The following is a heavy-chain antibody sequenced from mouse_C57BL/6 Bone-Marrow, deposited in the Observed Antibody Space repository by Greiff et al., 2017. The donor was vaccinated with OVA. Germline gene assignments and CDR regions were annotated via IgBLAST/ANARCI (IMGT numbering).Heavy chain of an antibody. D-gene: IGHD1-1*01. Sequence: EVKLQESGPVLVKPGASVKMSCKASGYTFTDYYMNWVKQSHGKSLEWIGVINPYNGGTSYNQKFKGKATLTVDKSSSTAYMELNSLTSEDSAVYYCARPYGSFWYFDVWGTGTTVTVSS. J-gene: IGHJ1*03. V-gene: IGHV1-19*01. CDR2: INPYNGGT. CDR3: ARPYGSFWYFDV. CDR1: GYTFTDYY.